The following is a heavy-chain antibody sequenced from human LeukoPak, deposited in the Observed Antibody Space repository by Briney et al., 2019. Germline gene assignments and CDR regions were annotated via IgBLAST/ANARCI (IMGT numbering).Heavy chain of an antibody. CDR2: IKQDGSEK. J-gene: IGHJ5*02. CDR1: GFTFSSYW. V-gene: IGHV3-7*01. D-gene: IGHD2-8*02. Sequence: GGSLRLSCAASGFTFSSYWMSWVRQAPGKGLEWVANIKQDGSEKYYVDSVKGRFTISRDNVKNSVFLEMNSLRVEDTAVYYCAGGGGWLVVSWGQGTLVTVSS. CDR3: AGGGGWLVVS.